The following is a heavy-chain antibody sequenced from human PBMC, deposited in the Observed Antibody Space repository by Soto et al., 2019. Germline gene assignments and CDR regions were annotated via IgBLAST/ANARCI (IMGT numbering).Heavy chain of an antibody. CDR1: GFTLSAYW. CDR3: ARDVSPGSSSLYLDAFDI. CDR2: INRDGSKK. J-gene: IGHJ3*02. Sequence: EVQLEESGGDLVQPGGSLRLSCAASGFTLSAYWMTWVRQAPGKGLEWVANINRDGSKKSYLDSVRGRFTISRDNVGNSLYLQMDRLRGDDMALDYCARDVSPGSSSLYLDAFDIWGQGTMVTVSS. D-gene: IGHD6-13*01. V-gene: IGHV3-7*05.